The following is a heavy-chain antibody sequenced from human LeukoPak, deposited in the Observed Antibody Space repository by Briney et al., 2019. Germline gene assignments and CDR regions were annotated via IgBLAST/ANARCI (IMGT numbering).Heavy chain of an antibody. CDR2: SNHRGST. D-gene: IGHD4-17*01. Sequence: PSETLSLTCAVYGGSFSGYYWSWLRQPPGKGLEWIGESNHRGSTNYNPSLKSRVTISVDTSKNQFSLKLSSVTAADTAVYYCATNDYGDYHSDYWGQGTLVTVSS. J-gene: IGHJ4*02. CDR1: GGSFSGYY. V-gene: IGHV4-34*01. CDR3: ATNDYGDYHSDY.